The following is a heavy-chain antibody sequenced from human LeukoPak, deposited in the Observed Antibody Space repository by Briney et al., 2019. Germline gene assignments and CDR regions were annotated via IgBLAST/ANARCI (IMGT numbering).Heavy chain of an antibody. Sequence: PSETLSLTCTVSGGYLRSHYWSWIRPPPAKGLEWIGYIYYSGSTNYNPSLKSRVTISVDTSKNQFSLKLSSVTAADTAVYYCASVHTSNYLYYYYYYMDVWGKGTTVTVSS. CDR3: ASVHTSNYLYYYYYYMDV. V-gene: IGHV4-59*11. CDR1: GGYLRSHY. D-gene: IGHD4-11*01. CDR2: IYYSGST. J-gene: IGHJ6*03.